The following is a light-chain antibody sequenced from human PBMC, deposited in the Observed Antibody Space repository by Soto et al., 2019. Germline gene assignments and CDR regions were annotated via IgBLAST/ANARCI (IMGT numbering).Light chain of an antibody. Sequence: SYELTQPPSVSVSPGQTASITCSGDALPKQYAFWYQQKPGQAPVLVIYKDNERPSGIPERFSGSSSGTTVTLTISGVQAEDEADYYCQSADTSGNYKVLGAGTKVTVL. CDR3: QSADTSGNYKV. J-gene: IGLJ1*01. CDR1: ALPKQY. V-gene: IGLV3-25*02. CDR2: KDN.